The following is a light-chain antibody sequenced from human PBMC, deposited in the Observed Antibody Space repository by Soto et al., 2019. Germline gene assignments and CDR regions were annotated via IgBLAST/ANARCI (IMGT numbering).Light chain of an antibody. CDR2: DVT. Sequence: QSVLTQPRSVSGSPGQSVTIFCTGTNSDVGDYDYVSWYQHHAGKAPKHLVYDVTKRPSGVPDRFSGSKSGNTASLTISGLQADDEADYYCCSYADKYTYVFGTGTKLTVL. V-gene: IGLV2-11*01. CDR3: CSYADKYTYV. J-gene: IGLJ1*01. CDR1: NSDVGDYDY.